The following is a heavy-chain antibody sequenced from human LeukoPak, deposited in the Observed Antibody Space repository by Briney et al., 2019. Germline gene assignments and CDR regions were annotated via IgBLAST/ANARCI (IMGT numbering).Heavy chain of an antibody. J-gene: IGHJ6*02. CDR3: TRNRGLDV. Sequence: GGSLRLSCAASGFTFSSFWMSWVRQAPGKGLEWVANIKPEGREKYYVDSVKGRFTISRDNARNSLYLQMNSLRAEDTAVYYCTRNRGLDVWGQGTTVTVSS. CDR1: GFTFSSFW. D-gene: IGHD6-25*01. V-gene: IGHV3-7*01. CDR2: IKPEGREK.